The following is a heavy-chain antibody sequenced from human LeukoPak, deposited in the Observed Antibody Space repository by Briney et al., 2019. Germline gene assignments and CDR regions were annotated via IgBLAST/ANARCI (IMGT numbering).Heavy chain of an antibody. V-gene: IGHV4-34*01. Sequence: PSETLSLTCAVYGGSFSGYYWSWIRQPPGNGLEWIGEINHSGSTNYNPSLKSRVTISVDTSRNQFSLKLSSVTAADTAVYYCARYYLQWLARSTNWFDPWGQGTLVTVSS. J-gene: IGHJ5*02. CDR2: INHSGST. D-gene: IGHD6-19*01. CDR1: GGSFSGYY. CDR3: ARYYLQWLARSTNWFDP.